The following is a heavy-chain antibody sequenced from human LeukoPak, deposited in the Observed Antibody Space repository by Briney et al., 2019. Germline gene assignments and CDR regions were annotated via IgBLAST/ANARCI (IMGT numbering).Heavy chain of an antibody. CDR2: IYYSGST. Sequence: PSETLSLTCTVSGGSISSTNYYWGWIRQPPGKGLECIGSIYYSGSTYYNPSLESRVTISVDTSKNQFSLKLSSVTAADTAVYYCATSGWYLLPGVYWGQGTLVTVSS. V-gene: IGHV4-39*01. D-gene: IGHD6-19*01. CDR3: ATSGWYLLPGVY. CDR1: GGSISSTNYY. J-gene: IGHJ4*02.